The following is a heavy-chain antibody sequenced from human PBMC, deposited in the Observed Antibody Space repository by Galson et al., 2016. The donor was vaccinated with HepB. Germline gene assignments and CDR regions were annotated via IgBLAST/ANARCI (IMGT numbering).Heavy chain of an antibody. Sequence: QSGAEVKKPGESLKISCKGSGYSFKSYGIGWVRQMPGKGLEWMGSIYSGDSDIRYSPSFQGQVTIAMDKSISTAYLQWSSLKASDTATYYCAIRFMIPLGGIMNNYFDYWGQGTLVTVSS. J-gene: IGHJ4*02. CDR2: IYSGDSDI. CDR3: AIRFMIPLGGIMNNYFDY. D-gene: IGHD3-16*01. CDR1: GYSFKSYG. V-gene: IGHV5-51*01.